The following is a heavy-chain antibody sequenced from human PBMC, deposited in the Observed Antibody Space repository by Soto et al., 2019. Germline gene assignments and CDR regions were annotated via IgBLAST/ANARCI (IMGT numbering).Heavy chain of an antibody. V-gene: IGHV1-3*01. J-gene: IGHJ6*02. Sequence: ASVKVSCKASGYTFSSYAMDWVRQAPGQRLEWMGWINAGNGNTKYSQKFQGRVTITRDTSASTAYMELSSLRSEDTAVYYCAREKTSYGMDVWGQGTTVTVSS. CDR3: AREKTSYGMDV. CDR1: GYTFSSYA. CDR2: INAGNGNT.